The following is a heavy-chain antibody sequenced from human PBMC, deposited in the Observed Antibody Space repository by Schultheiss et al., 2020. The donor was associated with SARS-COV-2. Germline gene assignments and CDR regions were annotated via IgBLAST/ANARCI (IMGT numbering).Heavy chain of an antibody. Sequence: SVKVSCKASGGTFSSYAISWVRQAPGQGLEWMGWIIPIFATANYAQKFQGRVTMTRDTSISTAYMELSRLRSDDTAVYYCARQGYCSGGSCPFGFDIWGQGTMVTVSS. J-gene: IGHJ3*02. CDR3: ARQGYCSGGSCPFGFDI. CDR2: IIPIFATA. V-gene: IGHV1-69*05. D-gene: IGHD2-15*01. CDR1: GGTFSSYA.